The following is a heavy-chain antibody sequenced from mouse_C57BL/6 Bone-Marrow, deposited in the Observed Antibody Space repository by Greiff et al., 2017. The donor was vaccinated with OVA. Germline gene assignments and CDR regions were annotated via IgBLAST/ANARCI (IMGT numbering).Heavy chain of an antibody. CDR1: GYSITSGYY. CDR3: ASVGLFGFDY. CDR2: ISYDGSN. D-gene: IGHD1-1*01. V-gene: IGHV3-6*01. J-gene: IGHJ2*01. Sequence: EVKLVESGPGLVKPSQSLSLTCSVTGYSITSGYYWNWIRQFPGNKLEWMGYISYDGSNNYNPSLKNRISITRDTSKNQFFLKLNSVTTEDTATYYCASVGLFGFDYWGQGTTLTVSS.